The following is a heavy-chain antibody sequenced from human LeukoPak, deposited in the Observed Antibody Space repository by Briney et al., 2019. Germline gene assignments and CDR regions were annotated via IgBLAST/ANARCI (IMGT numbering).Heavy chain of an antibody. V-gene: IGHV3-30*18. CDR1: GFTFSSYG. J-gene: IGHJ4*02. Sequence: PGGSLRLSCAASGFTFSSYGMHWVRQAPGKGLEWVAVISYDGSNRYYADSVKGRFTISRDNSKNALYLQMNSLRAEDTAVYYCAKGLYCSGGSCSDPLDHWGQGTLVTVSS. D-gene: IGHD2-15*01. CDR3: AKGLYCSGGSCSDPLDH. CDR2: ISYDGSNR.